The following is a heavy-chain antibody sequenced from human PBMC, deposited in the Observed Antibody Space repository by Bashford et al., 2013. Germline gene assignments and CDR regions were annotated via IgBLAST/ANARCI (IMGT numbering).Heavy chain of an antibody. CDR3: ARDLGYCLFLGSNCNRKWFDP. J-gene: IGHJ5*02. D-gene: IGHD2-15*01. CDR2: INPNSGVT. V-gene: IGHV1-2*02. Sequence: WVRQAPGQGLEWMGWINPNSGVTNYAQKFQGRVTMTRDTSMSSVSMELRSLRSDDTAVYYCARDLGYCLFLGSNCNRKWFDPWGQGTLVTVSS.